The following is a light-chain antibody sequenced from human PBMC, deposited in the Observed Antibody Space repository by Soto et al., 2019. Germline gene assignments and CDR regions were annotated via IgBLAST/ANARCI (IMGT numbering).Light chain of an antibody. V-gene: IGLV1-44*01. J-gene: IGLJ1*01. CDR3: AVWDDSLNGYV. CDR1: SPNIGSNT. Sequence: QSVLTQPPSASGTPGQRVTISCSGSSPNIGSNTVNWYQHLPRAAHKLLIQSNNQRPSGVPDRFSGSQSGTSASLDIGGLQSEDEADYYCAVWDDSLNGYVFGTGTKLTVL. CDR2: SNN.